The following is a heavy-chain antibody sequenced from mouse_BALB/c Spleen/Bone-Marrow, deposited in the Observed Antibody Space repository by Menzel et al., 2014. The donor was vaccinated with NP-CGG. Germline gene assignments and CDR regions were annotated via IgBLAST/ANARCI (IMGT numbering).Heavy chain of an antibody. V-gene: IGHV2-6*02. Sequence: VKLMESGPGLVAPSQSLSITCTVSGFSLTNYGVHWFRQPPGKGLEWLGVIWTDESTAYNSALKSRLSITKDNSKSQIFLKMNSLQTDDTAMYFCARNWDYWGQGTSVTVSS. CDR3: ARNWDY. CDR1: GFSLTNYG. J-gene: IGHJ4*01. CDR2: IWTDEST.